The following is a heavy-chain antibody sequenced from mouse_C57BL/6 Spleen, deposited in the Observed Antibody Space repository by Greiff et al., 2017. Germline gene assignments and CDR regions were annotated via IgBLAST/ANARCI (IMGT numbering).Heavy chain of an antibody. V-gene: IGHV1-81*01. Sequence: QVQLKESGAELARPGASVKLSCKASGYTFTSYGISWVKQRTGQGLEWIGEIYPRSGNTYYNEKFKGKATLTADKSSSTAYMELRSLTSEDSAVYFCARGETGYYFDYWGQGTTLTVSS. J-gene: IGHJ2*01. CDR3: ARGETGYYFDY. CDR1: GYTFTSYG. CDR2: IYPRSGNT. D-gene: IGHD3-1*01.